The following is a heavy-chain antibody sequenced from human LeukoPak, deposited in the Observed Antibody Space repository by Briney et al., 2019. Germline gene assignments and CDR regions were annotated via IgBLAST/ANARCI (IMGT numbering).Heavy chain of an antibody. D-gene: IGHD3-10*01. CDR2: ISSNGGST. V-gene: IGHV3-64*01. J-gene: IGHJ4*02. CDR3: ARAYYYGSGSYLKYFDY. Sequence: GGSLRLSCAASGFTFSSYAMHWVRQAPGKGLEYVSAISSNGGSTYYANSVKGRFTISRDNSKNTLCLQMNSLRAEDTAVYYCARAYYYGSGSYLKYFDYWGQGTLVTVSS. CDR1: GFTFSSYA.